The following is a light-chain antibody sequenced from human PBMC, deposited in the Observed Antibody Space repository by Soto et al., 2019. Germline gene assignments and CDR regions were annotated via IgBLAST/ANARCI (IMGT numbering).Light chain of an antibody. CDR3: SSYTSSSTHV. CDR1: SSDVGAYNF. V-gene: IGLV2-14*03. Sequence: QSVLTQPASVSGSPGKSTTISCTGTSSDVGAYNFVSWYQHHPGKVPKLMIFDVSSRPSGVSDRFSGSKSGNTASLTISGLQAEDEGDYYCSSYTSSSTHVFGSGTKLTVL. CDR2: DVS. J-gene: IGLJ1*01.